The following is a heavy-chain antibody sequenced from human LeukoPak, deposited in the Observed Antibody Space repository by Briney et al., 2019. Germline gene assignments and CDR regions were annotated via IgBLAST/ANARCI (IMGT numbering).Heavy chain of an antibody. D-gene: IGHD3-10*01. V-gene: IGHV3-20*04. CDR3: ARDWDYYGSGSYYTGFDY. CDR2: INWNGGST. J-gene: IGHJ4*02. CDR1: GFTFDDYG. Sequence: GGSLRLSCAASGFTFDDYGMSWVRQAPGKGLEWVSGINWNGGSTGYADSVKGRFTISRDNAKNSLHLQMNSLRAEDTALYYCARDWDYYGSGSYYTGFDYWGQGTLVTVSS.